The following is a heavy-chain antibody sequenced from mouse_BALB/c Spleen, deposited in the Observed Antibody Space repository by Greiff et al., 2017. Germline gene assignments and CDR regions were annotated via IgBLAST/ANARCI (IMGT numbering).Heavy chain of an antibody. CDR2: ISSGGSYT. V-gene: IGHV5-9-4*01. D-gene: IGHD2-1*01. CDR1: GFTFSSYA. CDR3: ARDSYGNYEFAY. J-gene: IGHJ3*01. Sequence: EVMLVESGGGLVKPGGSLKLSCAASGFTFSSYAMSWVRQSPEKRLEWVAEISSGGSYTYYPDTVTGRFTISRDNAKNTLYLEMSSLRSEDTAMYYCARDSYGNYEFAYWGQGTLVTVSA.